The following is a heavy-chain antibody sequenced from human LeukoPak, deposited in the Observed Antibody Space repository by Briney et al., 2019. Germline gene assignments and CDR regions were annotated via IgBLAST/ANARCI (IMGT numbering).Heavy chain of an antibody. Sequence: PGGSLRLSCAASGFTFSTYWIHWIRQAPGKGLVWVSRINSDGSDTIYADSVKGRFTISRDNAKNTLYLQMNSLRTDDTAVYYGARMVGYYYYMDVWGKGTTVTVSS. J-gene: IGHJ6*03. V-gene: IGHV3-74*01. D-gene: IGHD3-10*01. CDR2: INSDGSDT. CDR3: ARMVGYYYYMDV. CDR1: GFTFSTYW.